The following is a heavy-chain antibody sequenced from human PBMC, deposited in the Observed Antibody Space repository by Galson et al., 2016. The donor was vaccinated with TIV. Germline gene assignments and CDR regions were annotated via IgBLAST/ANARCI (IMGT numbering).Heavy chain of an antibody. V-gene: IGHV1-69*13. CDR3: ARGEVYDSLDG. D-gene: IGHD3-22*01. CDR1: GVTFISFA. CDR2: IIPILRTV. Sequence: SVKVSCKASGVTFISFAISWVRQAPGQGLEWMGGIIPILRTVHYAQRFRGRVTITADESTSTAYMELSSLRSEDTAVYYCARGEVYDSLDGWGQGTLVTVSS. J-gene: IGHJ4*02.